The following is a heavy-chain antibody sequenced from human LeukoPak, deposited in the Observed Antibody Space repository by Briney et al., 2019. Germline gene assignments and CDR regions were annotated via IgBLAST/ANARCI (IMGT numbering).Heavy chain of an antibody. J-gene: IGHJ5*02. CDR3: ARCKDGGREQNWFDG. V-gene: IGHV4-34*01. CDR1: GGSFSSYY. Sequence: SETLSLTCAVYGGSFSSYYWSWIRQPPGKGLEWIGEINHSRSTNYNPSLKSRVTISVETSKKQFSLKLSSVTAADTAVYYCARCKDGGREQNWFDGWGQGTLVTASS. CDR2: INHSRST. D-gene: IGHD3-16*01.